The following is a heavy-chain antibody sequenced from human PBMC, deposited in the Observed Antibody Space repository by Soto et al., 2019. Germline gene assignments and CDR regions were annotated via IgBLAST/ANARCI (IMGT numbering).Heavy chain of an antibody. CDR3: ARVGRWGTTSLEWLFLRPTYYFDY. Sequence: SETLSLTCTVSGGSISSYYWSWIRQPPGKGLEWIGYIYYSGSTNYNPSLKSRVTISVDTSKNQFSLKLSSVTAADTAVYYCARVGRWGTTSLEWLFLRPTYYFDYWGQGTLVTVSS. D-gene: IGHD3-3*01. V-gene: IGHV4-59*01. J-gene: IGHJ4*02. CDR2: IYYSGST. CDR1: GGSISSYY.